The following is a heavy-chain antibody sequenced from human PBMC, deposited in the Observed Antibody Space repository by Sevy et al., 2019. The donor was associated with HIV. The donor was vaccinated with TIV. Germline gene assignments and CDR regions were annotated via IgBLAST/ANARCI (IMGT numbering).Heavy chain of an antibody. J-gene: IGHJ3*02. D-gene: IGHD1-26*01. CDR1: GFTFSSYS. CDR3: ARLDTGIVGATTEGAFDI. CDR2: ISSSSTI. V-gene: IGHV3-48*02. Sequence: GGSLRLSCAASGFTFSSYSMNWVRQAPGKGLEWVSYISSSSTIYYADSVKGRFTISRDNAKNSLYLQMNSLRDEDTAVYYCARLDTGIVGATTEGAFDIWGQGTMVTVSS.